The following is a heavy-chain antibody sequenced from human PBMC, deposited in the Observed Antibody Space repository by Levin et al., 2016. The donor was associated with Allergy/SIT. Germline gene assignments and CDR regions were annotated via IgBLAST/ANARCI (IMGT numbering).Heavy chain of an antibody. D-gene: IGHD3-10*01. CDR2: INAGNGNT. V-gene: IGHV1-3*01. CDR3: ARARSYGSGSYFP. J-gene: IGHJ5*02. Sequence: WVRQAPGQRLEWMGWINAGNGNTKYSQKFQGRVTITRDTSASTAYMELSSLRSEDTAVYYCARARSYGSGSYFPWGQGTLVTVSS.